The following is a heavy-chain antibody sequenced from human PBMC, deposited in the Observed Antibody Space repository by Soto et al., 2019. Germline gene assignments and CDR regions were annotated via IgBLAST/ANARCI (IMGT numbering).Heavy chain of an antibody. V-gene: IGHV3-23*01. CDR1: GFTFRSFA. Sequence: EVQLLESGGGLVQPGGSLRLSCADSGFTFRSFAMSWVRQAPGKGLEWVSGISGVGGNTYYADSVKGRFTISRDNSKNTLHLQMNSLRVEDTALYYCAKDGWGLPPDPWGQGTLVTVSS. CDR3: AKDGWGLPPDP. J-gene: IGHJ5*02. CDR2: ISGVGGNT. D-gene: IGHD1-26*01.